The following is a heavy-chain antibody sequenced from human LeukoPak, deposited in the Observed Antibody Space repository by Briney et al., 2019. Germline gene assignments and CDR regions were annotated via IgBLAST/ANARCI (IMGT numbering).Heavy chain of an antibody. D-gene: IGHD2-15*01. Sequence: GGSLRLSCAASGFTFSSYWMTWVRQAPGKGLEWVANIKEDGGEGNYVDSVKGRFTISRDNAKNSLYLQMNSLRAEDTAVYYCARAKLRTSWPVGEFDSWGQGNLVTVSS. CDR1: GFTFSSYW. V-gene: IGHV3-7*01. CDR2: IKEDGGEG. J-gene: IGHJ4*02. CDR3: ARAKLRTSWPVGEFDS.